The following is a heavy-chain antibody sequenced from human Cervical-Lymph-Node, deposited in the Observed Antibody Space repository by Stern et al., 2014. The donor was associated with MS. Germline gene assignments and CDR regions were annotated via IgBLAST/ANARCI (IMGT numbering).Heavy chain of an antibody. CDR2: IYWDDEQ. CDR1: GFSVNTHGVG. CDR3: AHSVEGPRFFDY. D-gene: IGHD2-21*01. J-gene: IGHJ4*02. V-gene: IGHV2-5*02. Sequence: QVTLKESGPSVQQPTQTLTLTCSVSGFSVNTHGVGVGWIPQPPGKALDWLALIYWDDEQRSTTSLRSRLTIAKDTSKNQVVLTLTNLDPADTATYYCAHSVEGPRFFDYWGQGILVTVSS.